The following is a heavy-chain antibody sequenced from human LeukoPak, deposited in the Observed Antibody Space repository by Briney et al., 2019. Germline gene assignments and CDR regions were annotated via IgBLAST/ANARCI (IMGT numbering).Heavy chain of an antibody. CDR1: GCTFGSYW. CDR2: IKQEGSEK. V-gene: IGHV3-7*01. CDR3: AQDVPIERAPGVGPGS. J-gene: IGHJ5*02. Sequence: GGCLRLSCAASGCTFGSYWISWVRQAPGKGLEWVANIKQEGSEKYYVDSVKGRFTISRDNAKNSLYLQMNSLRAEDTAVYYCAQDVPIERAPGVGPGSWGQGTLVTVSP. D-gene: IGHD1-26*01.